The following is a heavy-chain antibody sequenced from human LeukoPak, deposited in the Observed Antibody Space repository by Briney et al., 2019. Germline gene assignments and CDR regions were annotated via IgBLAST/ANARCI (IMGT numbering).Heavy chain of an antibody. CDR1: GVTFGTYW. CDR3: ARDVGLSGYDLNDY. V-gene: IGHV3-7*01. CDR2: IKYGGSEK. Sequence: GGSLRLSCVDSGVTFGTYWMTWVRQAPGKGLEWVADIKYGGSEKYYGDSVKGRFTVSRDNAKNSLYLQMNSLRAEDTAMYYCARDVGLSGYDLNDYWGQGTLVTVSS. D-gene: IGHD5-12*01. J-gene: IGHJ4*02.